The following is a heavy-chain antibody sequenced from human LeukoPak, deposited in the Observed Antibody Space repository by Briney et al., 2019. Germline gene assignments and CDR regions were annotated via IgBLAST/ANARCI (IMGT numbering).Heavy chain of an antibody. Sequence: WASVKVSCKASGYTFTGYYMHWVRQAPGQGLEWMGWINPNSGGTNYAQKFQGRVTMTRDTSISTAYMELSRLRSDDTAVYYCARDRRIYGSGSYYLNYWGQGTLVTVSS. CDR2: INPNSGGT. V-gene: IGHV1-2*02. CDR3: ARDRRIYGSGSYYLNY. J-gene: IGHJ4*02. CDR1: GYTFTGYY. D-gene: IGHD3-10*01.